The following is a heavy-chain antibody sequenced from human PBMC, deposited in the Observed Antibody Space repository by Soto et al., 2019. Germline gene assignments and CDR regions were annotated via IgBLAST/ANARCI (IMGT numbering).Heavy chain of an antibody. Sequence: GGSLRLSCEASGFTFSNFGMNWVRQAPGKGLEWVARVWYDGSSKYYVDSVKGRFTISRDNSKETVYLQMNSLRAEDTGVYYCTKGPKSLFHQYFDYWGQGTLVTVSS. CDR3: TKGPKSLFHQYFDY. D-gene: IGHD3-16*02. J-gene: IGHJ4*02. CDR1: GFTFSNFG. V-gene: IGHV3-33*06. CDR2: VWYDGSSK.